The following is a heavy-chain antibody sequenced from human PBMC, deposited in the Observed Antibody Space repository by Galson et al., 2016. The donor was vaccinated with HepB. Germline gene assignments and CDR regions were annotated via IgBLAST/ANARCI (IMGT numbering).Heavy chain of an antibody. CDR2: ITGSGGST. J-gene: IGHJ4*02. V-gene: IGHV3-23*01. CDR3: AELPRFGVDS. Sequence: SLRLSCAASGFTFSNYAVSWVRQAPGKGLEWVSLITGSGGSTCYADSVKGRFTISRDNSRNTLYLQMNSLRTEDTAVYYCAELPRFGVDSWGQGTLVTVSS. CDR1: GFTFSNYA. D-gene: IGHD3-10*01.